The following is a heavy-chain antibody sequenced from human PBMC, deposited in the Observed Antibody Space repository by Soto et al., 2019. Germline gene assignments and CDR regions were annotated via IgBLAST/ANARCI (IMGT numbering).Heavy chain of an antibody. V-gene: IGHV4-61*01. Sequence: PSETLSLTCTVSGGSVSSGSYYWSWIRQPPGKGLEWIGYIYYSGSTNYNPSLKSRVTISVDTSKNQFSLKLSSVTAADTAVYYCARDKIAARRRGGFDPWGQGTLVTVSS. D-gene: IGHD6-6*01. CDR3: ARDKIAARRRGGFDP. J-gene: IGHJ5*02. CDR1: GGSVSSGSYY. CDR2: IYYSGST.